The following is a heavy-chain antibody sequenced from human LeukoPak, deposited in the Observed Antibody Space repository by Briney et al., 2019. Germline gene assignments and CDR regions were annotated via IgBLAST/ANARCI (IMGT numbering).Heavy chain of an antibody. J-gene: IGHJ4*02. D-gene: IGHD3-10*01. CDR1: GFTFSSYA. V-gene: IGHV3-30*04. CDR2: ISYDGSNK. CDR3: ARGSHISSYYGSGSPDY. Sequence: GGSLRLSCAASGFTFSSYAMHWVRQAPGKGLEWVAVISYDGSNKYYADSVKGRFTISRDNSKNTLYLQMNSLRAEDTAVYYCARGSHISSYYGSGSPDYWGQGTLVTVSS.